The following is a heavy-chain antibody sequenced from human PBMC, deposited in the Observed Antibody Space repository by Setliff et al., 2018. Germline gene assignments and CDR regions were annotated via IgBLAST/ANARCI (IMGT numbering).Heavy chain of an antibody. J-gene: IGHJ4*02. D-gene: IGHD2-2*01. CDR3: ARISPSYCSKSGCYAAEGY. Sequence: GASVKVSCKTSGYTFTDYFLHWVRQAPGQGLEWLGWINPDSGDTNFAQKFQGRVTMTRDTSITTAYMELHSLRSDDTAVYFCARISPSYCSKSGCYAAEGYWGQGTLVTVPQ. CDR2: INPDSGDT. CDR1: GYTFTDYF. V-gene: IGHV1-2*02.